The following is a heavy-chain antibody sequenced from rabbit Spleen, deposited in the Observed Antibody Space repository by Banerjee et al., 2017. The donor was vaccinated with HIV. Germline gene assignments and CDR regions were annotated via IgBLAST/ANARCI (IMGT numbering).Heavy chain of an antibody. CDR3: ARDRSSAWGAPFDLNYYFNL. V-gene: IGHV1S45*01. J-gene: IGHJ4*01. CDR1: GFSFGDRDV. Sequence: QEQLVESGGGLVQPTGSLTLTCKASGFSFGDRDVMCWVRQAPGKGLEWIACINAATAKPVYATWAKGRFTISRTSSTTVTLQMTSLTAADTATYFCARDRSSAWGAPFDLNYYFNLWGPGPWSPS. CDR2: INAATAKP. D-gene: IGHD4-1*01.